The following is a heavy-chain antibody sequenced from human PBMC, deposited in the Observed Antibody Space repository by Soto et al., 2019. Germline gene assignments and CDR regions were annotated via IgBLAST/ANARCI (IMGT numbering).Heavy chain of an antibody. CDR3: ARGPDARDFDY. V-gene: IGHV4-34*01. CDR1: GGSFSGYY. Sequence: SETLSLTCAVYGGSFSGYYWSWIRQPPGKGLEWIGEINHSGSTNYNPSLKSRVTISVDTSKNQFSLKLSSVTAADTAVYYCARGPDARDFDYWGQGTLVTVSS. J-gene: IGHJ4*02. CDR2: INHSGST.